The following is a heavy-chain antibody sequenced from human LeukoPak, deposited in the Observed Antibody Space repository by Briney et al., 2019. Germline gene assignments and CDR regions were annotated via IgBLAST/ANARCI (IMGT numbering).Heavy chain of an antibody. CDR1: GYTFTKYL. V-gene: IGHV1-46*01. CDR2: INPQGDIT. CDR3: ARPSYCVADNCGYWLDP. J-gene: IGHJ5*02. Sequence: GASVKVSCKTSGYTFTKYLIHWVRQAPGQGLEWMGTINPQGDITNYAQRFQGRITLTEDTSTSTVYMELSSLTSEDTAVYYCARPSYCVADNCGYWLDPWGPGTQVTVSS. D-gene: IGHD2-21*01.